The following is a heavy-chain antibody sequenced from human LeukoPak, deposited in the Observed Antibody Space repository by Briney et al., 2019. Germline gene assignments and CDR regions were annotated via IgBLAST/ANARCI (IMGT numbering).Heavy chain of an antibody. CDR1: GYSISSGYY. V-gene: IGHV4-38-2*02. Sequence: PSQTLSLTCTVSGYSISSGYYWGWIRQPPGKGLEWIGSIYHSGSTYYNPSLKSRVTISVDTSKNQFSLKLSSVTAADTAVYYCASVVVAASYFDYWGQGTLVTVSS. J-gene: IGHJ4*02. CDR2: IYHSGST. D-gene: IGHD2-15*01. CDR3: ASVVVAASYFDY.